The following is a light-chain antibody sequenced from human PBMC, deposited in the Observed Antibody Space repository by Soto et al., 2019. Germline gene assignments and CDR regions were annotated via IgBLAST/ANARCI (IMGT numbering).Light chain of an antibody. CDR3: QQYDTIPRT. CDR2: WAS. CDR1: QSVLYSSNNRNY. V-gene: IGKV4-1*01. Sequence: DIVMTQSPDSLAVSLGERATINCKSSQSVLYSSNNRNYLAWYQQKPGQPPKLLIYWASTRESGVPDRFSGSGSETDFTLTISSLQAEDVAVYYCQQYDTIPRTVGGGTKVDIK. J-gene: IGKJ4*01.